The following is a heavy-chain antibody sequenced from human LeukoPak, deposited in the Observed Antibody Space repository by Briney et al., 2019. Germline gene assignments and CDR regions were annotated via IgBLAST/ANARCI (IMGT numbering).Heavy chain of an antibody. J-gene: IGHJ4*02. CDR3: TKGQRANSGYFYFDC. CDR2: ISGDGGSA. CDR1: GFTFSSYA. D-gene: IGHD3-22*01. Sequence: GGSLRLSCAASGFTFSSYAMRWVRQVPGKGLEWVSGISGDGGSAYYADSVKGRFTISRDNSIDTVYLQMNSLRADDTAIYYCTKGQRANSGYFYFDCWGQGTLVTVSS. V-gene: IGHV3-23*01.